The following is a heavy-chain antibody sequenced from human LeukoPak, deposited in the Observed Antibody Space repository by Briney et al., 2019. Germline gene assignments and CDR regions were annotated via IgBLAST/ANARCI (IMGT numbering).Heavy chain of an antibody. CDR3: AKSRIVAGGEYFQH. D-gene: IGHD3-22*01. V-gene: IGHV3-30*02. CDR1: GFTFSSXX. CDR2: IRYDGSNK. Sequence: GGSLRLSCAASGFTFSSXXXXXXXXXXXXXXXXXXFIRYDGSNKYXXXXXXXXXXISRDXXXNTLYLQMNSLRAEDTAVYYCAKSRIVAGGEYFQHWGQGTLVTVSS. J-gene: IGHJ1*01.